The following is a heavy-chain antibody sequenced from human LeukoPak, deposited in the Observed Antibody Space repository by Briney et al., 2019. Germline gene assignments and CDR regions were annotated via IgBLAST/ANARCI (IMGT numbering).Heavy chain of an antibody. CDR1: GFPFDYCV. Sequence: GGSLRLSCSASGFPFDYCVVSRVPQAPAKVVEWVACINWNGGSTGYADYVQGRFTISRDNAKNSLYMQMNSLRADDTALYYCARASYSGYDSDYWGQGTLVTVSA. J-gene: IGHJ4*02. CDR3: ARASYSGYDSDY. V-gene: IGHV3-20*04. CDR2: INWNGGST. D-gene: IGHD5-12*01.